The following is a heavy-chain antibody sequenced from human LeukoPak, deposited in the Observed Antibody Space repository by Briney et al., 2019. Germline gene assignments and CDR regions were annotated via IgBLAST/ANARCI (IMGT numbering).Heavy chain of an antibody. V-gene: IGHV3-7*03. J-gene: IGHJ4*02. D-gene: IGHD3-22*01. Sequence: GGSLRLSCAASGFTFSSYWMSWVRQAPGKGLEWVANIKQDGSEKYYVDSVKGRFTISRDNAKNSLYLQMNSLRAEDTAVYYCARAGRYYYDSSGYYYAPPLDYWGQGTLVTVSS. CDR1: GFTFSSYW. CDR3: ARAGRYYYDSSGYYYAPPLDY. CDR2: IKQDGSEK.